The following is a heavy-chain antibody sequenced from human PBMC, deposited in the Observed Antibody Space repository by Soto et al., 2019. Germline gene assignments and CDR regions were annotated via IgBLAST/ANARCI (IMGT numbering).Heavy chain of an antibody. D-gene: IGHD5-18*01. CDR2: IYYSGST. CDR1: GGSISSGGYY. V-gene: IGHV4-31*03. J-gene: IGHJ4*02. Sequence: SETLSLTCTVSGGSISSGGYYWSWIRQHPGKGLEWIGYIYYSGSTYYNPSLKSRVTISVDTSKNQFSLKLSSVTAADTAVYYCARIIDSGYSYGYFFDYWGQGTLVPVSS. CDR3: ARIIDSGYSYGYFFDY.